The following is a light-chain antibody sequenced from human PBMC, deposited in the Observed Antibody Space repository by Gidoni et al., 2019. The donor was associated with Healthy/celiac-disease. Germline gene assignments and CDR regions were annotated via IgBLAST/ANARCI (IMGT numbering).Light chain of an antibody. J-gene: IGKJ1*01. CDR1: QSINSY. V-gene: IGKV1-39*01. Sequence: DIQMTQSPSSLSASVGDRVTHTCRASQSINSYLNLYPQTPGKPPKLLIYSASSLQSGVPSRFSGSRSGTDFTLPISSLQPEDFATYYCQQSYSTPWTFGQGTKVEIK. CDR3: QQSYSTPWT. CDR2: SAS.